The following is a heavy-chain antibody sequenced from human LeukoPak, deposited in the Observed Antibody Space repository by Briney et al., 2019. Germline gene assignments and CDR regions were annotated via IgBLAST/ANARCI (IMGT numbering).Heavy chain of an antibody. CDR3: ARDSPGYCSGGSCYTVDY. J-gene: IGHJ4*02. D-gene: IGHD2-15*01. CDR2: IYHSGST. CDR1: GYSISSGYY. Sequence: SETLSLTCTVSGYSISSGYYWGWIRQPPGKGLEWIGSIYHSGSTYYNPSLKSRVTISVDTSKNQFSLKLSSVTAADTAVYYCARDSPGYCSGGSCYTVDYWGQGTLVTVSS. V-gene: IGHV4-38-2*02.